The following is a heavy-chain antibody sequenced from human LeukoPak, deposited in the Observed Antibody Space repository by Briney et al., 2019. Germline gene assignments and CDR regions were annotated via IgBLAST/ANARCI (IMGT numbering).Heavy chain of an antibody. V-gene: IGHV4-34*01. J-gene: IGHJ6*03. CDR3: ARGGGIVVVPAAMSYYYMDV. CDR2: INHSGST. D-gene: IGHD2-2*01. Sequence: KPSETLSLTCAVYGGSFSGYYWSWIRQPPGKGLEWIGEINHSGSTNYNPSLKSRVTISVDTSKNQFSLKLSSVTAADTAVYYSARGGGIVVVPAAMSYYYMDVWGKGTTVTVSS. CDR1: GGSFSGYY.